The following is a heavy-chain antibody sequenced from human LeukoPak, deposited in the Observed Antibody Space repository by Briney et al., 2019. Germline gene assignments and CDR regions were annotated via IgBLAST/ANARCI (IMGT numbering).Heavy chain of an antibody. D-gene: IGHD6-13*01. CDR2: TYYRSKWYN. J-gene: IGHJ5*02. V-gene: IGHV6-1*01. CDR3: ARDRKMIGVLQQLVQDWFDP. Sequence: SQTLSLTCAISGDSVSSNSAAWNWVRQSPSRGLEWLGRTYYRSKWYNDYAVSVKSRITINPDTSKNQFSLQLNSVTPEDTAVYYCARDRKMIGVLQQLVQDWFDPWGQGTLVTVSS. CDR1: GDSVSSNSAA.